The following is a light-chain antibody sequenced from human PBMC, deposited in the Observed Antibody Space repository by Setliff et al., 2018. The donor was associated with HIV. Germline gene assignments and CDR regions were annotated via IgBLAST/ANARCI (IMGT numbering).Light chain of an antibody. Sequence: QSALTQPASVSGSPGQSITISCTGTSSDVGSYNLVSWYQQHPGKAPKLVIYEVSKRPSGVSNRFSGSKSGNTASLTISGLQAEDEADYYCCSYAGGSTYVFGPGTKAPS. CDR3: CSYAGGSTYV. V-gene: IGLV2-23*02. J-gene: IGLJ1*01. CDR2: EVS. CDR1: SSDVGSYNL.